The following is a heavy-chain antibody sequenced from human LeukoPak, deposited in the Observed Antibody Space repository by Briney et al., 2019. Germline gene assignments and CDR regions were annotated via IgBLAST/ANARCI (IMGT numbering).Heavy chain of an antibody. CDR1: GYSSSSGHY. CDR2: NYHSRSS. V-gene: IGHV4-38-2*02. CDR3: AREGGDIVVVPEDY. J-gene: IGHJ4*02. Sequence: PSETLSRTGAGSGYSSSSGHYWGWTPQPPGKGLGWIGSNYHSRSSAYNPPRKSRVTISVDTSKNHLSLKLSFVTAADTAAYYCAREGGDIVVVPEDYWGQGTLVTVSS. D-gene: IGHD2-2*01.